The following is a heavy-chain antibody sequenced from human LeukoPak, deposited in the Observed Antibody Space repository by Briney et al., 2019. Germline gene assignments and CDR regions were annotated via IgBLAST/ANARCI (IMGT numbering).Heavy chain of an antibody. D-gene: IGHD6-13*01. V-gene: IGHV1-8*01. CDR3: WCSSPPLDY. J-gene: IGHJ4*02. Sequence: ASVKVSCKASGYTFTRYYINWVRQGTGKRLEWMGWMNPNSGNTGYAQKFQGRVTMTRNTSISTAYMELSSLRSEDTAVYYCWCSSPPLDYWGQGTLVTVSS. CDR1: GYTFTRYY. CDR2: MNPNSGNT.